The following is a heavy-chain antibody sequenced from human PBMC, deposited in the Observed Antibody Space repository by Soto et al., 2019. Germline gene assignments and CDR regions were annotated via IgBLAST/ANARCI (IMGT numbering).Heavy chain of an antibody. Sequence: ASVKVSCKASGYTFTGYYMHWVRQAPGQGLEWMGWINPNSGGTNYAQKFQGRVTMTRDTSISTAYMELSRLRSDDTAVYYCARATGTSDWFDPWGQGTLVTVSS. D-gene: IGHD1-1*01. V-gene: IGHV1-2*02. CDR3: ARATGTSDWFDP. CDR1: GYTFTGYY. CDR2: INPNSGGT. J-gene: IGHJ5*02.